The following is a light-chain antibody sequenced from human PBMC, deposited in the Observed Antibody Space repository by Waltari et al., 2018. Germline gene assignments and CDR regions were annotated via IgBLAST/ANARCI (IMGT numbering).Light chain of an antibody. CDR1: SSTIGSDT. Sequence: QSVLTQPPSASGTPGQRVTISCSGSSSTIGSDTVSWYQQLPGTAPKLLIYNTNQRPSGVPDRFSGSRSATSASLAISGLQSEDEADYYCSTWDDSLNGYVFGTGTKVTVL. CDR2: NTN. J-gene: IGLJ1*01. CDR3: STWDDSLNGYV. V-gene: IGLV1-44*01.